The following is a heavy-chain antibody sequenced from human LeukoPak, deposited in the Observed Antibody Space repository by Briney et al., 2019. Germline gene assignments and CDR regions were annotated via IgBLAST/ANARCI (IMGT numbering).Heavy chain of an antibody. J-gene: IGHJ5*02. CDR3: ARVSTWLGPRWFDP. CDR1: GGSISSSSYY. D-gene: IGHD6-19*01. Sequence: PSETLSLTCTVSGGSISSSSYYWGWIRQPPGKGLEWIGSIYYSGSTNYNPSLKSRVTISVDTSKNQFSLKLSSVTAADTAVYYCARVSTWLGPRWFDPWGQGTLVTVSS. V-gene: IGHV4-39*07. CDR2: IYYSGST.